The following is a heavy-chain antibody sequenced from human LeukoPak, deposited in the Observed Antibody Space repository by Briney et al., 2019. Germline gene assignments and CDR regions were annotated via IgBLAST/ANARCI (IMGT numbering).Heavy chain of an antibody. J-gene: IGHJ5*02. CDR3: AREVAAANWFDP. CDR2: IYYSGTT. Sequence: SETLSLTCTVSGGSISSSSSYWGWIRQPPGKGLEWIGSIYYSGTTYYNPSLKSRVTISVDTSKNQFSLKLSSVTAADTAVYYCAREVAAANWFDPWGQGTLVTVSS. CDR1: GGSISSSSSY. D-gene: IGHD6-13*01. V-gene: IGHV4-39*07.